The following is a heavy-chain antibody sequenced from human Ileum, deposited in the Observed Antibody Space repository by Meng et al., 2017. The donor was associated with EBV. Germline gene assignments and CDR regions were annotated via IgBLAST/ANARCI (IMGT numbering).Heavy chain of an antibody. V-gene: IGHV4-61*08. D-gene: IGHD2-21*02. CDR1: NGSVSSYGYY. CDR2: MSYTGST. CDR3: ARERGGGDRGIQ. J-gene: IGHJ4*02. Sequence: QVQLQESGPGLVKPSETLFLTCSVSNGSVSSYGYYWTWIRQPPGKGLEWIGYMSYTGSTNYKSTLKSRVTISVDKSKNQFSLKLSTVTAADTAVYYCARERGGGDRGIQWGQGTLVTVSS.